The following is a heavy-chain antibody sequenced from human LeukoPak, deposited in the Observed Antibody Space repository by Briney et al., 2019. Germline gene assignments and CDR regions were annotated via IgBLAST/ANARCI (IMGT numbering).Heavy chain of an antibody. D-gene: IGHD3-10*02. CDR3: ARDLCWGCFDD. Sequence: GGSLRLSCAASGFTFSSYSMNWVRQAPGKGLEWVSSISSSSSYIYYADSVKGRFTISRDNAKHSLYLQMNSLRVDDTAVYYCARDLCWGCFDDWGQGNLVTVSS. CDR2: ISSSSSYI. CDR1: GFTFSSYS. V-gene: IGHV3-21*04. J-gene: IGHJ4*02.